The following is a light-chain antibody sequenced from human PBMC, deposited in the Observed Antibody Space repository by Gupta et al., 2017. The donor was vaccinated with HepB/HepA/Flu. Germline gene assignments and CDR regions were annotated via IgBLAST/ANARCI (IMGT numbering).Light chain of an antibody. Sequence: QSALTQPASVSGSPGQSITIPCPGTSSDVGGYNYVSWYQHHPGKAPKLMIYDVSNRPSGVSNRFSGSKSGNTASLTISGLQAEDEADYYCSSYTSSSTLAVFGGGTKLTVL. J-gene: IGLJ2*01. CDR3: SSYTSSSTLAV. CDR1: SSDVGGYNY. CDR2: DVS. V-gene: IGLV2-14*03.